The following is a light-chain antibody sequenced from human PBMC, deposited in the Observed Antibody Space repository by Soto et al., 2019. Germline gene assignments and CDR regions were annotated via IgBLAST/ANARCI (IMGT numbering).Light chain of an antibody. CDR1: QGISSY. CDR3: QQYNSYSRT. J-gene: IGKJ1*01. CDR2: DAS. Sequence: DIQMTQSPSSLSASVGDRVTITCRASQGISSYLAWYQQKPGKAPKLLIYDASSLESGVPSRFSGSGSGTEFTLTISSLQPDDFATYYCQQYNSYSRTFGQGTKVDIK. V-gene: IGKV1-5*01.